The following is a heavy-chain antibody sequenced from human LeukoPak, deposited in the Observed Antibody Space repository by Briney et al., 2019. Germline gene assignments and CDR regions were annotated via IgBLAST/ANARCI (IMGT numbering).Heavy chain of an antibody. CDR1: GYAFINYG. D-gene: IGHD5-18*01. J-gene: IGHJ5*02. CDR2: VTPYNGDT. Sequence: ASVKVSCKASGYAFINYGIAWVRQAPGQGLEWLGWVTPYNGDTNYAQRVQGRVTMTTDTSTSTAYMELRSLRSDDTAVYYCARARSVDTAMVAKVIEFDPWGQGTLVTVSS. V-gene: IGHV1-18*01. CDR3: ARARSVDTAMVAKVIEFDP.